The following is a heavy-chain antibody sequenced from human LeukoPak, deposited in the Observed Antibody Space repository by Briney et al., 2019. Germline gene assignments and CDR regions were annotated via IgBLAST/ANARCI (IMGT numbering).Heavy chain of an antibody. J-gene: IGHJ4*02. D-gene: IGHD4-17*01. CDR2: IYYSGST. CDR3: TRSKSIDYGDYGWFVY. Sequence: SETLSLTCTVSGGSISNYYWSWIRQPPGKGLEWIGYIYYSGSTHYNPSLKSRVTISVDTSKNQFSLNLTSVTAADTAGYFCTRSKSIDYGDYGWFVYWGQGALVTVS. V-gene: IGHV4-59*08. CDR1: GGSISNYY.